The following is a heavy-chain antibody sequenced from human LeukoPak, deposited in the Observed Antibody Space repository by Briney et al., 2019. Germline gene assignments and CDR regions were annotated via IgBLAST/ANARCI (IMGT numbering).Heavy chain of an antibody. Sequence: GASVKVSCKASGGTFSSYAISWVRQAPGQGLEWMGGIIPIFGTANYAQKFQGRVTMTRDTSISTAYMELSRLRSDDTAMYYCARTLSGYDDYWGQGTLVTVSS. CDR2: IIPIFGTA. V-gene: IGHV1-69*05. D-gene: IGHD5-12*01. CDR3: ARTLSGYDDY. J-gene: IGHJ4*02. CDR1: GGTFSSYA.